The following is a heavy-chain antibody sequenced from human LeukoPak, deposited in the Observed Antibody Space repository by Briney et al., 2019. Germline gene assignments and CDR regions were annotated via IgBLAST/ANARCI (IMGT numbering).Heavy chain of an antibody. J-gene: IGHJ4*02. V-gene: IGHV3-48*03. CDR2: ISSSGSTI. D-gene: IGHD6-6*01. Sequence: GGSLRLSCAASGFTFSSYEMNWVRQAPGKGLEWVSYISSSGSTIYYADSVKGRFTISRDNAKNSLYLQMNSLRAEDTAVYYCRGEGSSSSFDYWGQGTLVTVSS. CDR1: GFTFSSYE. CDR3: RGEGSSSSFDY.